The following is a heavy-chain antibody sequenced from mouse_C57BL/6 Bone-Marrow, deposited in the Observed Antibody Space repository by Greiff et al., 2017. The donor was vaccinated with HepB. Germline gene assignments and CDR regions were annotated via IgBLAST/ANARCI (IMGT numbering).Heavy chain of an antibody. CDR2: INPNNGGT. CDR3: ARGGGTREGFFFAY. D-gene: IGHD1-1*01. V-gene: IGHV1-26*01. Sequence: EVQLQQSGPELVKPGASVKISCKASGYTFTDYYMNWVKQSHGKSLEWIGDINPNNGGTSYNQKFKGKATLTVDKSSSTAYMELRSLTSEDSAVYYCARGGGTREGFFFAYWGQGTLVTVSA. J-gene: IGHJ3*01. CDR1: GYTFTDYY.